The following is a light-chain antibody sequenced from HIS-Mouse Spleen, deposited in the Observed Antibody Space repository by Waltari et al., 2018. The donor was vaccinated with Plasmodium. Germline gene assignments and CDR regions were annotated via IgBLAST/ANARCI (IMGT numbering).Light chain of an antibody. CDR3: QQSYSTPQLT. J-gene: IGKJ4*01. V-gene: IGKV1-39*01. CDR2: AAS. Sequence: DIQMTQSTSSLSASVRDRVTITCRASQSISSYLNWYQQKPGKAPKLLIYAASSLQSGVPSRFSGSGSGTDFTLTISSLQPEDFATYYCQQSYSTPQLTFGGGTKVEIK. CDR1: QSISSY.